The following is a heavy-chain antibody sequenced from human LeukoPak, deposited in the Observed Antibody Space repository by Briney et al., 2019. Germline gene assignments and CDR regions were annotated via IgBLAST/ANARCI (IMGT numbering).Heavy chain of an antibody. J-gene: IGHJ4*02. Sequence: ASVTVSCKASGYTFTSYDINWVRQATGQGLEWMGWMNPASGNTGYAQTFQGRVTMTRDTSISTAYLELSSLRSDDTAVYYCTRSRGPQQGSPLFDYWGQGTLVSVSS. D-gene: IGHD2-15*01. CDR2: MNPASGNT. CDR1: GYTFTSYD. CDR3: TRSRGPQQGSPLFDY. V-gene: IGHV1-8*01.